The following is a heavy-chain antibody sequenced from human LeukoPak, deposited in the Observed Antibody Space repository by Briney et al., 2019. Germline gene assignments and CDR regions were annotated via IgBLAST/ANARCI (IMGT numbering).Heavy chain of an antibody. J-gene: IGHJ6*03. D-gene: IGHD4-11*01. Sequence: GASVKVSCKASGYTFTSYYMHWVRQAPGQGLEWMGIINPSGGSTSYAQKFQGRVTMTTDTSTSTAYMELRSLRSDDTAVYYCARVLEDGYDYSNYVPLAYMDVWGKGTTVTVSS. CDR3: ARVLEDGYDYSNYVPLAYMDV. V-gene: IGHV1-46*01. CDR1: GYTFTSYY. CDR2: INPSGGST.